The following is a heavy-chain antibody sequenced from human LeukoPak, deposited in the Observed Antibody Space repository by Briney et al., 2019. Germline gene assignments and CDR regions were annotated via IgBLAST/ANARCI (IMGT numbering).Heavy chain of an antibody. Sequence: GSLRLSCAASGFPFSSYWMHWVRQAPGKGLEWVAVIWYDGSNKYYADSVKGRFTISRDNSKNTLYLQMNSLRAEDTAVYYCARAEQWLVPGYFDYWGQGTLVTVSS. J-gene: IGHJ4*02. CDR2: IWYDGSNK. CDR3: ARAEQWLVPGYFDY. CDR1: GFPFSSYW. V-gene: IGHV3-33*08. D-gene: IGHD6-19*01.